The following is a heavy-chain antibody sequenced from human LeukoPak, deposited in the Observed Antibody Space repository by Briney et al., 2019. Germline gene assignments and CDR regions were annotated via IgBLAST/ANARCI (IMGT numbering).Heavy chain of an antibody. CDR2: INPNSGGT. D-gene: IGHD5-18*01. V-gene: IGHV1-2*02. CDR1: GYTFTGYY. Sequence: ASVKVSCKASGYTFTGYYMHWVRQAPGQGLEWMGWINPNSGGTSYAQKFQGRVTMTRDTSISTAYMELSRLRSDDTAVYYCARVAQLWGVFVNFDYWGQGTLVTVSS. J-gene: IGHJ4*02. CDR3: ARVAQLWGVFVNFDY.